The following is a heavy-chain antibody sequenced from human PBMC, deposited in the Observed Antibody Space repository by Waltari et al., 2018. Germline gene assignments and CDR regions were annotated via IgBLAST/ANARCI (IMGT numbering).Heavy chain of an antibody. Sequence: QVHLVQSGAEVKKPGASVKVSCKASGYTFTNDYLHWVRQAPGQGLEWMGVINPSGGSTSNSQKFQGRLTMTRDTSTRTFYMELSSLRSEDTAVYYCVRAPGLPYCSDTNCYLYMDVWGKGTTVIVSS. CDR2: INPSGGST. CDR3: VRAPGLPYCSDTNCYLYMDV. CDR1: GYTFTNDY. D-gene: IGHD2-2*01. J-gene: IGHJ6*03. V-gene: IGHV1-46*01.